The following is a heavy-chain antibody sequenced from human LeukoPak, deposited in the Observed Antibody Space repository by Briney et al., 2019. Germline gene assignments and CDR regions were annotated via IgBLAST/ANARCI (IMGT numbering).Heavy chain of an antibody. D-gene: IGHD3-16*02. Sequence: GGSLRLSCEVSGITLSNYGMSWVRQAPGRGLEWVAGISGGGGGTNYADSVKGRFTISRDNPKNTLYLQMNSLRAEDTAVYFCAKRGVIVRVILVGFHKEAYYFDSWGQGALVTVSS. CDR3: AKRGVIVRVILVGFHKEAYYFDS. V-gene: IGHV3-23*01. CDR1: GITLSNYG. J-gene: IGHJ4*02. CDR2: ISGGGGGT.